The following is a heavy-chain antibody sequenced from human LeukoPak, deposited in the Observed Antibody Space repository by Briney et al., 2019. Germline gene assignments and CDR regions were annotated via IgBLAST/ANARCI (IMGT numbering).Heavy chain of an antibody. Sequence: SETLSLTCAVSGGSISSSNWWSWVRQPPGKGLEWIGEIYHSWSTNYNPSLKSRVTISLDKSKNQFSLKLSSVTAADTAVYYCARDAYYDSGIYSNYYYYMDVWGKGTTVIVSS. CDR3: ARDAYYDSGIYSNYYYYMDV. CDR1: GGSISSSNW. J-gene: IGHJ6*03. V-gene: IGHV4-4*02. CDR2: IYHSWST. D-gene: IGHD3-10*01.